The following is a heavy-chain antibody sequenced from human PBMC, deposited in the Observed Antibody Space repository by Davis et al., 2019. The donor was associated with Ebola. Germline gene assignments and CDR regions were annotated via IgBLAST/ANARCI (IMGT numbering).Heavy chain of an antibody. J-gene: IGHJ2*01. CDR2: GYYGGRT. CDR3: ARSVFFDSTGYYVHWYYDL. V-gene: IGHV4-59*11. D-gene: IGHD3-22*01. Sequence: LSLTCTVSGGSIRTHYWSWIRQSPGKGLEWIGYGYYGGRTDYNPSLKSRAIISVDASKNHFSLNLSSVTAADTAIYYCARSVFFDSTGYYVHWYYDLWGRGTLVTVSS. CDR1: GGSIRTHY.